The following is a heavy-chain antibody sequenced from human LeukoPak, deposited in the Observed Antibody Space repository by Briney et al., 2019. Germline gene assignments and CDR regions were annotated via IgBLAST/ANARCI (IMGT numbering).Heavy chain of an antibody. Sequence: SETLSLTCAVYGGSFSGYYWSWIRQPPGKGLEWIGEINHSGSTNYNPSLKSRVTISVDTSKNQYSLKLSSVTAADTAVYYCARGRFRSPNWFDPWGQGTLVTVSS. CDR1: GGSFSGYY. CDR2: INHSGST. J-gene: IGHJ5*02. CDR3: ARGRFRSPNWFDP. D-gene: IGHD1-14*01. V-gene: IGHV4-34*01.